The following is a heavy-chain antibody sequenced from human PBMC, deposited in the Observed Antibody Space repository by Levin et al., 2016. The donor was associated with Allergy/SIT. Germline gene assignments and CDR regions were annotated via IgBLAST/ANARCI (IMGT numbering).Heavy chain of an antibody. D-gene: IGHD1-26*01. CDR1: GFTFSSYS. Sequence: GESLKISCAASGFTFSSYSMNWVRQAPGKGLEWVSSISTSSSYIYYADSVKGRFTISRDNAKNSLYLQMNSLRAEDTAVYYCARLERGSGSYYGTWGQGTLVTVSS. CDR3: ARLERGSGSYYGT. CDR2: ISTSSSYI. J-gene: IGHJ5*02. V-gene: IGHV3-21*01.